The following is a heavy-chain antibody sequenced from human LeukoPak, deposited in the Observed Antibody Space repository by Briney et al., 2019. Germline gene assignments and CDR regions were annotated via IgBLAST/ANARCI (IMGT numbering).Heavy chain of an antibody. CDR1: GGSFSGYY. CDR2: INHSGST. CDR3: ARGYSSSWSRGGRYYYYGMDV. D-gene: IGHD6-13*01. Sequence: SETLSLTCAVYGGSFSGYYWSWIRQPPGKGLEWSGEINHSGSTNYNPSLKSRVTISVDTSKNQFSLKLSSVTAADTAVYYCARGYSSSWSRGGRYYYYGMDVWGQGTTVTVSS. V-gene: IGHV4-34*01. J-gene: IGHJ6*02.